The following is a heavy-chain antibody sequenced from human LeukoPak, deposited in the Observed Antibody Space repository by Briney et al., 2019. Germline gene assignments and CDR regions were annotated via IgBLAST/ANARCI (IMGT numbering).Heavy chain of an antibody. CDR1: GYTFTSYG. Sequence: ASVKVSCKASGYTFTSYGISWVRRAPGQGLEWMGWISAYNGNTNYAQKLQGRVTMTTDTSTSTAYMELRSLRSDDTAVYYCARAWRYCSSTSCPGWFDPWGQGTLVTVSS. J-gene: IGHJ5*02. D-gene: IGHD2-2*01. CDR3: ARAWRYCSSTSCPGWFDP. V-gene: IGHV1-18*01. CDR2: ISAYNGNT.